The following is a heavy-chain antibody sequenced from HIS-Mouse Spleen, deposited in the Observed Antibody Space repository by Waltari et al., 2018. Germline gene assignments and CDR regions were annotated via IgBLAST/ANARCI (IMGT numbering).Heavy chain of an antibody. Sequence: QLQLQESGPGLVKPSETLSLTCTVSGGSISSSSYYWGWIRQPPGKGLEWIGSIYYSGSTYSNPALKSRVTISVETSKNQVSLKLSSGTAADTAVYYCAREIPYSSSWYDWYFDLWGRGTLVTVSS. CDR1: GGSISSSSYY. J-gene: IGHJ2*01. CDR3: AREIPYSSSWYDWYFDL. V-gene: IGHV4-39*07. D-gene: IGHD6-13*01. CDR2: IYYSGST.